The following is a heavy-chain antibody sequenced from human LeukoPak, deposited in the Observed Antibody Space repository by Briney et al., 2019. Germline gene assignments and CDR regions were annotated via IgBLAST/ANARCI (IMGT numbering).Heavy chain of an antibody. CDR1: GGSFSSCSW. D-gene: IGHD6-13*01. J-gene: IGHJ4*02. V-gene: IGHV4-4*02. CDR2: SYNSGST. Sequence: PSGTLSLTCAASGGSFSSCSWRRLVRQPGGRGLEGIGQSYNSGSTNYNPSLNGRFTISGENSKNQFYLNMTSLNSADTAVYYCERGLVAAGTDYWGQGTLVTVSS. CDR3: ERGLVAAGTDY.